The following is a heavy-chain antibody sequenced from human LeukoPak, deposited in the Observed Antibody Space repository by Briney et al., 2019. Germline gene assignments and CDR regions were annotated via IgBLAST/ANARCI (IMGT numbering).Heavy chain of an antibody. V-gene: IGHV1-46*01. J-gene: IGHJ4*02. CDR2: INPSGGST. Sequence: ASVKVSCKASGYTFTTYYMHWVRQAPGQGLEWMGIINPSGGSTTYAQNFQGRVTMTRDTSTSAVYMEVSSLRSEDTAVYYCATMHYYASPYWGQGTLVTVSS. CDR3: ATMHYYASPY. CDR1: GYTFTTYY. D-gene: IGHD3-3*01.